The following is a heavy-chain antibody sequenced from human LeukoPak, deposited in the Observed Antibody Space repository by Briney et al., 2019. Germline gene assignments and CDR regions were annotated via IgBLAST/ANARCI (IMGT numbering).Heavy chain of an antibody. CDR2: INADEDRA. V-gene: IGHV3-74*01. D-gene: IGHD3-10*01. J-gene: IGHJ6*02. Sequence: PGGSLRLSCAASGFTFSDYWMHWVRQAPGKGLVWVSHINADEDRAAYADSVKGRFTISRDNAKNSLYLQMNSLRAEDTAVYYCARGSRYLDVWGQGTTVTVSS. CDR1: GFTFSDYW. CDR3: ARGSRYLDV.